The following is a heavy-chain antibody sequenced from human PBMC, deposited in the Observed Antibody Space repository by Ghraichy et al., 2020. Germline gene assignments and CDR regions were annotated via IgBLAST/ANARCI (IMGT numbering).Heavy chain of an antibody. CDR3: ARDSYYYGSGSLDY. V-gene: IGHV4-30-4*01. CDR2: IHYSGNT. J-gene: IGHJ4*02. D-gene: IGHD3-10*01. Sequence: SLNISCTVSGGSVSSGDYYWSWIRQPPGKGLEWIGYIHYSGNTYDNPSLKSRVTISIDKSKNQFSLRLSSVTAADTAVYFCARDSYYYGSGSLDYWGRGTLVTVSS. CDR1: GGSVSSGDYY.